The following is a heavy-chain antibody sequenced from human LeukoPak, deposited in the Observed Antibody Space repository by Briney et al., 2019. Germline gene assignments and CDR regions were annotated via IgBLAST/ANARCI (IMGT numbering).Heavy chain of an antibody. CDR2: IHSSGKT. CDR1: GGSISSYY. V-gene: IGHV4-59*01. J-gene: IGHJ4*02. Sequence: SETLSLTCTVSGGSISSYYWSWIRQPPGKGLEWIGYIHSSGKTNYNPSFKSRVTISVDTSKNQFSLNVNSMAAADTGVYYCTRSFPGIVGAADFWGQGTLVTVSS. CDR3: TRSFPGIVGAADF. D-gene: IGHD1-26*01.